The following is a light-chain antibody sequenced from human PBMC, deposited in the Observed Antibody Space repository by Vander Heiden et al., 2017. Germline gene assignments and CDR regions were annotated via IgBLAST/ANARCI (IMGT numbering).Light chain of an antibody. V-gene: IGLV2-14*01. CDR3: SSYTRSSTVV. J-gene: IGLJ2*01. CDR1: SSDVGAYNY. CDR2: DVS. Sequence: QSALTQPASVSGSPGQPITISCTGTSSDVGAYNYVSWYQQHPGKAPKLMIYDVSIRPSGVSNRFSGSKSGNTASLTISGLQAEDEADYYCSSYTRSSTVVFGGGTKLTVL.